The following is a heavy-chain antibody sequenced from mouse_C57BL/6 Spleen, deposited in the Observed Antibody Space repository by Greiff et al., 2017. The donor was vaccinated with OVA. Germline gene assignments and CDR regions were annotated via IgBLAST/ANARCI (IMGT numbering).Heavy chain of an antibody. CDR3: AREGDSSGPIYAMDY. CDR1: GFTFSSYA. CDR2: ISDGGSYT. Sequence: EVKVVESGGGLVKPGGSLKLSCAASGFTFSSYAMSWVRQTPEKRLEWVATISDGGSYTYYPDNVKGRFTISRDNAKNNLYLQMSHLKSEDTAMYYCAREGDSSGPIYAMDYWGQGTSVTVSS. J-gene: IGHJ4*01. D-gene: IGHD3-2*02. V-gene: IGHV5-4*01.